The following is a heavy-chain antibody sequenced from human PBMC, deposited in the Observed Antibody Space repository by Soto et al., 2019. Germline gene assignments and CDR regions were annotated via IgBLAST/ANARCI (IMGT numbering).Heavy chain of an antibody. CDR3: ARDTAMALPDA. Sequence: QVQLVQSGTEVKKPGASVKVSCKASGYTFTSYAISWVRQAPGQGLEWMGWINPYNGNTNYAQKLQGRVTMTKDTSTSTAYMELRSLRSDETAVYYCARDTAMALPDAWGQGTLVTVSS. CDR1: GYTFTSYA. V-gene: IGHV1-18*01. CDR2: INPYNGNT. J-gene: IGHJ4*02. D-gene: IGHD5-18*01.